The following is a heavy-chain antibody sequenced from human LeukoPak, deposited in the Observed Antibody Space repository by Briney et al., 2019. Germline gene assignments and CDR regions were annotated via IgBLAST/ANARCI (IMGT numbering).Heavy chain of an antibody. CDR2: IYPGDSDT. J-gene: IGHJ4*02. Sequence: GESLKISCKGSGYSFTSYWIGWVRPMPGKGLDLMGIIYPGDSDTRYSPSFQCQVTISADKSISTAYLQRTWLNACYTALYCCSRGYVRTRCLELWGQGTLVTVSS. D-gene: IGHD3-10*02. CDR1: GYSFTSYW. CDR3: SRGYVRTRCLEL. V-gene: IGHV5-51*01.